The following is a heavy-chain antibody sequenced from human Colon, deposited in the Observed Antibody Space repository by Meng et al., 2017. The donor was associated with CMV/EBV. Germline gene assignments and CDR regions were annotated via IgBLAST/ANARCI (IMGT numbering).Heavy chain of an antibody. J-gene: IGHJ6*02. Sequence: GGSLRLSCAASGFTFSSYWMSWVRQAPGKGLEWVANIKQDGSEKYYVDSVKGRFTISRDNAKNSLYLQMNSLRAEDTAVYYCAREITTAVPHTYYYYYYGMDVWGRGTTVTVSS. V-gene: IGHV3-7*01. D-gene: IGHD4-11*01. CDR3: AREITTAVPHTYYYYYYGMDV. CDR1: GFTFSSYW. CDR2: IKQDGSEK.